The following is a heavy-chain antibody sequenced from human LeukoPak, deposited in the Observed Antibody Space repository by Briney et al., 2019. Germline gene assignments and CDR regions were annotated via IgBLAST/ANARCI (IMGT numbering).Heavy chain of an antibody. Sequence: SGGSLRLSCAASGFTFSSYSMNWVRQAPGKGLEWVANMRQDGSEKFYADSVKGRFTISRDNAKNSLYLQMNSLRVEDTAVYYCAREGEAFDYWGQGTLVTVSS. J-gene: IGHJ4*02. V-gene: IGHV3-7*01. CDR1: GFTFSSYS. D-gene: IGHD3-16*01. CDR3: AREGEAFDY. CDR2: MRQDGSEK.